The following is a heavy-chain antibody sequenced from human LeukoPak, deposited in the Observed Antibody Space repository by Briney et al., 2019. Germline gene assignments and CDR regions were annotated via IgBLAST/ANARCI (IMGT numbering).Heavy chain of an antibody. CDR2: ISIDGGRT. CDR1: GFTFSSYA. J-gene: IGHJ6*02. Sequence: GRSLRLSCAASGFTFSSYAMSWVRQAPGKGPEWVSTISIDGGRTYYADSVKGRFTISGDNAKNSLNLQMNSLRAEDTAVYYCATLSDRNFYYSYGLDGRGQGTTVTVS. V-gene: IGHV3-23*01. D-gene: IGHD1-14*01. CDR3: ATLSDRNFYYSYGLDG.